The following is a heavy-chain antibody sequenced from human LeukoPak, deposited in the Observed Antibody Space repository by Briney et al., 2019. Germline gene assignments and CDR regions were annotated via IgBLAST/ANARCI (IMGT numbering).Heavy chain of an antibody. Sequence: ASVKVSCKASGGSFSSYTISWVRQAPGQGLEWMGRIIPILGTANYAQKFQGRVTITADKSTSTAYMELSSPRSEDTAVYYCARQILAMAENYYYYMDVWGKGTTVTVSS. CDR3: ARQILAMAENYYYYMDV. D-gene: IGHD5-18*01. CDR1: GGSFSSYT. J-gene: IGHJ6*03. CDR2: IIPILGTA. V-gene: IGHV1-69*08.